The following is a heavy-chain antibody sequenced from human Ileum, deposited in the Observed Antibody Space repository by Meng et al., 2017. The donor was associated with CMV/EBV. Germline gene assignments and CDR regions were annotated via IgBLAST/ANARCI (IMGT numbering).Heavy chain of an antibody. D-gene: IGHD2-8*01. CDR3: ARSHYTNGGSYFLYFDS. CDR2: IYSGGAT. J-gene: IGHJ4*02. V-gene: IGHV3-53*01. Sequence: FHVSHSFMTWVRQSPGKGLEWVSTIYSGGATYYTSSVKGRFTISRDNSQSVLYLQMNSLRAEDTAVYYCARSHYTNGGSYFLYFDSWGQGTLVTVSS. CDR1: FHVSHSF.